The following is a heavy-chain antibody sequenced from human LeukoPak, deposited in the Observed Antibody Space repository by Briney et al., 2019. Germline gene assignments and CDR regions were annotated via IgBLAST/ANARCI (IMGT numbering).Heavy chain of an antibody. CDR2: IYYTGST. D-gene: IGHD6-19*01. CDR1: GDSISSYY. CDR3: ARHVRKRGIAVAGTPGWFDP. V-gene: IGHV4-59*08. J-gene: IGHJ5*02. Sequence: SETLSLTCTVSGDSISSYYWSWIRQPPGKGLEWIGYIYYTGSTNYNPSLKSRVTISVDTSKNQFSLKLSSVTAADTAVYYCARHVRKRGIAVAGTPGWFDPWGQGTLVTVSS.